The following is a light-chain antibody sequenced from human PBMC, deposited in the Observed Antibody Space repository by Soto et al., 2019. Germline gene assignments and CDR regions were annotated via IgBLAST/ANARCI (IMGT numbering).Light chain of an antibody. J-gene: IGKJ3*01. CDR2: AAS. Sequence: DIQMTQSPSSLSASVGDRVTITCRASQGISAFLAWFQQKPGKAPKRLIYAASSLESGVPSRFSGSGSGTEFPLTISSLQPEDFATYYCLQHNTFPFTFGPGTKVDIK. CDR1: QGISAF. V-gene: IGKV1-17*01. CDR3: LQHNTFPFT.